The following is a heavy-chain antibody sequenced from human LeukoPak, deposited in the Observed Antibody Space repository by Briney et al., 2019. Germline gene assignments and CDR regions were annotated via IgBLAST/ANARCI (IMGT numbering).Heavy chain of an antibody. J-gene: IGHJ4*02. CDR3: ARVSTDYSAHFDY. CDR2: ISVYNGNT. Sequence: GASVKVSCKASGYIFSSYGISWVRQAPGQGLEWMGWISVYNGNTNYAQKLQGRVTMTTDTSTSTAYMELRSLRSDDTAVYYCARVSTDYSAHFDYWGQGTLVTVSS. CDR1: GYIFSSYG. V-gene: IGHV1-18*01. D-gene: IGHD2-15*01.